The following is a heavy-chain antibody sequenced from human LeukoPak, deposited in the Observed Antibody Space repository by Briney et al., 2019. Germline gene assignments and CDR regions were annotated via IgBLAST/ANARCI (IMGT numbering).Heavy chain of an antibody. CDR2: ISAYNGNT. J-gene: IGHJ3*02. Sequence: GASVKVSCKASGYTFTSYGISWVRQAPGQGLEWMGWISAYNGNTNYAQKLQGRVTMTTDTSTSTAYMELRSLRSDDTAVYYCARDWNYCGNPEAFDIWGQGTMVTVSS. CDR1: GYTFTSYG. D-gene: IGHD4-23*01. V-gene: IGHV1-18*01. CDR3: ARDWNYCGNPEAFDI.